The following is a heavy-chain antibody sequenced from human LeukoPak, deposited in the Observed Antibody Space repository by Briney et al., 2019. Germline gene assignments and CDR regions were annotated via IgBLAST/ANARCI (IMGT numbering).Heavy chain of an antibody. CDR1: GYTFTCYY. Sequence: ASVKVSCKASGYTFTCYYMHWVRQAPGQGLEWMGWINPNSGGTNYAQKFQGRVTMTRNTSISTAYMELSRLRSDDTAVYYCARDQDIVVAVAATPLYYYYGMDVWGQGTTVTVSS. CDR3: ARDQDIVVAVAATPLYYYYGMDV. CDR2: INPNSGGT. J-gene: IGHJ6*02. D-gene: IGHD2-15*01. V-gene: IGHV1-2*02.